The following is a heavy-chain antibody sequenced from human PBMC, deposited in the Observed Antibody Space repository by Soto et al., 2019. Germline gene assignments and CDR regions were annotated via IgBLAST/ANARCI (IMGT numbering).Heavy chain of an antibody. CDR2: IYYSGST. CDR3: ARVLKGNYSNPYYYYYGMDV. Sequence: PSETLSLTCTVSGGSISSGGYYWSWIRQHPGKGLEWIGHIYYSGSTYYNPSLKSRVTISVDTSKNQFSLKLSSVTAADTAVYYCARVLKGNYSNPYYYYYGMDVWGQGTTVTVSS. J-gene: IGHJ6*02. D-gene: IGHD4-4*01. CDR1: GGSISSGGYY. V-gene: IGHV4-31*03.